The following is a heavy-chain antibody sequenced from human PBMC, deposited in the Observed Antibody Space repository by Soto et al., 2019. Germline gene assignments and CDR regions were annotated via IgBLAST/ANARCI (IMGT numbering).Heavy chain of an antibody. V-gene: IGHV4-59*01. CDR1: GGSISVYY. CDR2: IYGSGSP. D-gene: IGHD2-15*01. J-gene: IGHJ4*02. CDR3: ARGVGSSPPRY. Sequence: SETLSLTCTISGGSISVYYWSWIRQTPGQALEWIGYIYGSGSPYYNPSLRSRVIISADTSKNQISLKLTSATAADTAVYYCARGVGSSPPRYWGRGTLVTVSS.